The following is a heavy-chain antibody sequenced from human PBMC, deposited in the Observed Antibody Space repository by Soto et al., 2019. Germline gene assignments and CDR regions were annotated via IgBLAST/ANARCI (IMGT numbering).Heavy chain of an antibody. CDR2: IRSKAYGGTT. V-gene: IGHV3-49*03. CDR1: GFTFGDYA. D-gene: IGHD3-9*01. CDR3: TSGNYDILTGYSFDY. J-gene: IGHJ4*02. Sequence: GGSLRLSCTASGFTFGDYAMSWFRQAPGKGLEWVGFIRSKAYGGTTEYAASVKGRFTISRDDSKSIAYLQMNSLKTEDTAVYYCTSGNYDILTGYSFDYWGQGTLVTVSS.